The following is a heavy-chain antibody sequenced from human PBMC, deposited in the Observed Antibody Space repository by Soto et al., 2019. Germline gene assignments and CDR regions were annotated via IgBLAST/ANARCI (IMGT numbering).Heavy chain of an antibody. J-gene: IGHJ6*03. CDR1: GFTFSSYA. D-gene: IGHD1-26*01. CDR3: ARRSNGEQYYYYYMDV. CDR2: ISGSGGST. V-gene: IGHV3-23*01. Sequence: GGSLRLSCAASGFTFSSYAMSWVRQAPGKGLEWVSAISGSGGSTYYADSVKGRFTISRDNSKNTLYLQMNSLRAEDAAVDYCARRSNGEQYYYYYMDVWGKGTTVTVSS.